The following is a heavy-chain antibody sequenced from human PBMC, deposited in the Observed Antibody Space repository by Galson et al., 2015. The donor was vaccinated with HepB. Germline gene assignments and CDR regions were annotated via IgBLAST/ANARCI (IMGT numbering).Heavy chain of an antibody. D-gene: IGHD1-26*01. Sequence: SLRLSCAASGFTFSSYGMHWVRQAPGKGLEWVAVIWYDGSDKYYADSVKGRFTISRDNSKNTLYLQMNSLSAEDTAVYYCARDSGSYGIYYYGMDVWGQGTTVTVSS. V-gene: IGHV3-33*08. CDR3: ARDSGSYGIYYYGMDV. CDR2: IWYDGSDK. J-gene: IGHJ6*02. CDR1: GFTFSSYG.